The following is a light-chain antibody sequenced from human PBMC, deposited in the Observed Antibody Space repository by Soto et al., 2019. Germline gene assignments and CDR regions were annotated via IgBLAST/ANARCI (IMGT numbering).Light chain of an antibody. J-gene: IGLJ2*01. V-gene: IGLV2-14*01. CDR2: DVS. Sequence: QSALTQTASVSGSPGQSITLSCTGTSSDVGAYHYVSWYQQHPGKAPKLMIYDVSNRPSGVSNRFSGSKSGNTASLTISGLHAEDEADYYCSSYTSSSTLVFGGGTQLTVL. CDR3: SSYTSSSTLV. CDR1: SSDVGAYHY.